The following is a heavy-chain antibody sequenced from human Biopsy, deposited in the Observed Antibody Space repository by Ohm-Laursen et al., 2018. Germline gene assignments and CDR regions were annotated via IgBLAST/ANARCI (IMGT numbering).Heavy chain of an antibody. V-gene: IGHV4-4*07. CDR2: GDPSGTT. D-gene: IGHD5-12*01. J-gene: IGHJ6*02. Sequence: SETLSLTCSVSGDSMTDYFWSWMWQPAGKGVEWNGRGDPSGTTYYNTSLKGRVTISIDKSKNQLSLKVPTVTAADTAVFYCAGSSGHCFNDLDVWGQGTTAIVSS. CDR3: AGSSGHCFNDLDV. CDR1: GDSMTDYF.